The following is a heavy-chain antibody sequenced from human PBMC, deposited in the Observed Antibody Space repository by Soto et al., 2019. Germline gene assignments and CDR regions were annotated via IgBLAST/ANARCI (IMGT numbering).Heavy chain of an antibody. CDR1: GFTFSSYW. V-gene: IGHV3-74*01. D-gene: IGHD6-13*01. CDR3: ARDGIAAAGPYGMDV. CDR2: INSDGSST. Sequence: PRGSLRLSCAASGFTFSSYWMHWVRQAPGKGLVWVSRINSDGSSTSYADSVKGRFTISRDNAKNTLYLQMNSLRAEDTAVYYCARDGIAAAGPYGMDVWGQGTTVTVS. J-gene: IGHJ6*02.